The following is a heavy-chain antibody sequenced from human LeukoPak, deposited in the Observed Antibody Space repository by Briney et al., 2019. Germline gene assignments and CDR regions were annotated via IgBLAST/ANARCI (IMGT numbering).Heavy chain of an antibody. J-gene: IGHJ4*02. Sequence: ASVKVSCKASGYSFSNYAMNWVRQAPGQGLEFIGLIHPSTGNPAYAQGFSGRFVFSLDASVTTTYLQISDLKAEDTAVYFCARALDSLGGLSLPDYWGQGTLVTVSS. CDR2: IHPSTGNP. CDR1: GYSFSNYA. D-gene: IGHD3-16*02. V-gene: IGHV7-4-1*02. CDR3: ARALDSLGGLSLPDY.